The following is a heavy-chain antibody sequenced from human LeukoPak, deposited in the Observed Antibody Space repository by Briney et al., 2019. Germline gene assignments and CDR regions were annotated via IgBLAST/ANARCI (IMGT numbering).Heavy chain of an antibody. Sequence: GESLRISCKGSGYSFTSYWISWVRQMPGKGLEWMGRIDPSDSYTNYSPSFQGHVTISADKSISTAYLQWSSLKASDTAMYHCARHGVVVTATQTNWFDPWGQGTLVTVSS. CDR3: ARHGVVVTATQTNWFDP. J-gene: IGHJ5*02. V-gene: IGHV5-10-1*01. CDR2: IDPSDSYT. CDR1: GYSFTSYW. D-gene: IGHD2-21*02.